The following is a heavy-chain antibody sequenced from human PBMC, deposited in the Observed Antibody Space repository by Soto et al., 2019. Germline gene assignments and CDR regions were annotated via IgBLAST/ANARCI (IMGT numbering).Heavy chain of an antibody. CDR1: GYTFTSYA. CDR2: INAGNGST. V-gene: IGHV1-3*01. CDR3: ARGVAGPLHWFDP. D-gene: IGHD6-19*01. Sequence: ASVKVSCKASGYTFTSYAMHWVRQAPGQRLEWMGWINAGNGSTKYSQKFQGRVTITRDTSASTAYMELSSLRSEDTAVYYCARGVAGPLHWFDPWGQGTLVTVSS. J-gene: IGHJ5*02.